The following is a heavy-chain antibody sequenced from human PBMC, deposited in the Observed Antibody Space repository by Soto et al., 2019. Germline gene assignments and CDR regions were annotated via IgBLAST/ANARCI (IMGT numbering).Heavy chain of an antibody. CDR2: INPRGGST. D-gene: IGHD6-13*01. CDR3: ARSLSSSWYGGGWFDP. J-gene: IGHJ5*02. Sequence: QVPLVQSGAEVKKPGASVKVSCKASGYTFTSYYMHWVRQTPGQGLERLGIINPRGGSTSYEQKFQGRVTMTRDASTRKVYMELSSLRSEYTAVYYCARSLSSSWYGGGWFDPWGQGTLVTVSS. V-gene: IGHV1-46*03. CDR1: GYTFTSYY.